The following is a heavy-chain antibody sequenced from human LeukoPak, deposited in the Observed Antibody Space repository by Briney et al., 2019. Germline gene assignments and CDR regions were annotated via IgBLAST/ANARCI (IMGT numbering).Heavy chain of an antibody. J-gene: IGHJ4*02. CDR2: IYPGDSDT. Sequence: GESLKISCKGSGYGFTSYWIGWVRQMPGKGLEWMGIIYPGDSDTRYSPSFQGQVTISADKSISTAYLQWSSLKASDTAMYYCARSSAMVRGVINYFDYWGQGTLVTVSS. CDR1: GYGFTSYW. D-gene: IGHD3-10*01. V-gene: IGHV5-51*01. CDR3: ARSSAMVRGVINYFDY.